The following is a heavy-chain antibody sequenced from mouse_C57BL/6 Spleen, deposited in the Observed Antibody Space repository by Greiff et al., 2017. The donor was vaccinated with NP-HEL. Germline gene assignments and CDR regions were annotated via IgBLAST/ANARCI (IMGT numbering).Heavy chain of an antibody. D-gene: IGHD3-2*02. CDR2: IYPRSGHT. Sequence: VQLQQSGAELARPGASVTLSCKASGYTFTSYGISWVKQRSGQGLEWIGEIYPRSGHTYYNGKFKGKATLTADKSSSTAYMELRSLTSEDAAVYFGARRGAQAQFDYWGQGTTLTVSS. V-gene: IGHV1-81*01. J-gene: IGHJ2*01. CDR3: ARRGAQAQFDY. CDR1: GYTFTSYG.